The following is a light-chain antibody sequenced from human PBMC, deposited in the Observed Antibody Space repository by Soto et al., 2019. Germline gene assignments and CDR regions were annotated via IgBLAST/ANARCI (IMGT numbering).Light chain of an antibody. V-gene: IGLV2-14*01. CDR1: SSDVGAYNY. Sequence: QSALTQPASVSGSPGQSITISCTGTSSDVGAYNYVSWHQQHPGKAPKLIIYDVSNRPSGVSNRFSGSKSGNTASLTISGLPAEDEADYYCKSYTGSTTLYVFGTGTKVTVL. J-gene: IGLJ1*01. CDR2: DVS. CDR3: KSYTGSTTLYV.